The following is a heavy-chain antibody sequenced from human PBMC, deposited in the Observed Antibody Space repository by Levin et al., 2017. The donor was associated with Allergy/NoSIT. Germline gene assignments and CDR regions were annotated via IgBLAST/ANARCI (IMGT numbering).Heavy chain of an antibody. J-gene: IGHJ4*02. CDR3: AKDRSTTWAFDY. CDR2: TSYDGSNK. Sequence: GESLKISCGASGFTFSSDGMHWVRQAPGKGLEWVAGTSYDGSNKWYADSVKGRFTISRDNSKNTLYLQMNSLRPEDTAVYYCAKDRSTTWAFDYWGQGSLVTVSS. V-gene: IGHV3-30*18. D-gene: IGHD1-14*01. CDR1: GFTFSSDG.